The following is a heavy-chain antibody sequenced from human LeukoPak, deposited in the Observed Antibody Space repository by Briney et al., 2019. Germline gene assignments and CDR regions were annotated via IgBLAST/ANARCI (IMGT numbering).Heavy chain of an antibody. CDR2: IYTSGST. CDR1: GDSISSYY. J-gene: IGHJ4*02. CDR3: ARDPTTLVTLPYYFDF. D-gene: IGHD3-9*01. Sequence: SETLSLTCAVSGDSISSYYWSWIRQPAGKGLEWIGRIYTSGSTNYNPSLKSRVTLSVDTSKKQFSLKLSSVTAADTAVYYCARDPTTLVTLPYYFDFWGQGTLVTVSS. V-gene: IGHV4-4*07.